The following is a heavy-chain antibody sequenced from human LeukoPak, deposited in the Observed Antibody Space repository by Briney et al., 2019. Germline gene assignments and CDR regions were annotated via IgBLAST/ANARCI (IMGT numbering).Heavy chain of an antibody. CDR3: AKDEDIVVVVAATLGY. J-gene: IGHJ4*02. CDR1: GYTFSGYY. V-gene: IGHV1-2*02. CDR2: INPNTGRT. Sequence: GASVKVSCKASGYTFSGYYMHWVRQAPGQGLEWMGWINPNTGRTNYAQNFQGRVTMTSDTSISTAYMELNSLRSDDTAVYYCAKDEDIVVVVAATLGYWGQGTLVTVSS. D-gene: IGHD2-15*01.